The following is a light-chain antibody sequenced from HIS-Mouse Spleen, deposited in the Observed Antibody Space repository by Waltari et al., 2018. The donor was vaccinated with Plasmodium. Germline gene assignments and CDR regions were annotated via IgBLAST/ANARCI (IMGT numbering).Light chain of an antibody. V-gene: IGLV1-44*01. CDR3: AAWDDSLNGPV. J-gene: IGLJ3*02. CDR2: SNN. CDR1: SSNIGRTP. Sequence: QSVLTQPPSASGTPGQRVTISCSGRSSNIGRTPVNLYQQRPGTAPKLLIYSNNQRPSGVPDRFSGSKSGTSASLAISGLQSEDEADYYCAAWDDSLNGPVFGGGTKLTVL.